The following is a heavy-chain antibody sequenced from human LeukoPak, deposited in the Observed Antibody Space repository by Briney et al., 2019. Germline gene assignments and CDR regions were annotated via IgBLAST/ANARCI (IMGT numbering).Heavy chain of an antibody. J-gene: IGHJ4*02. D-gene: IGHD6-19*01. V-gene: IGHV1-8*01. CDR2: MNPNSDNT. CDR1: GYTFTSYD. CDR3: ARRTMWDTNGWLSPDY. Sequence: ASVKVSCKASGYTFTSYDINWVRQATGQGLEWMGWMNPNSDNTGYAQKFQGRVTMTRNTSISTAYMELSSLRSEDTAVYYCARRTMWDTNGWLSPDYWGQGTLVTVSS.